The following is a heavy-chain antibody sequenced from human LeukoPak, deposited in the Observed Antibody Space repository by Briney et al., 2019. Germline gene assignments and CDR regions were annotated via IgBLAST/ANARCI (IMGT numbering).Heavy chain of an antibody. V-gene: IGHV5-51*01. CDR1: GYSFTSYW. Sequence: GGSLKISCKGSGYSFTSYWIGWVRQMPGKGLEWMGIIYPGDSDTRYSPSFQGQVTISADKSISTAYLQWSSLKASDTAMYYCARLGGFDCSSTSCYVLTYFDYWGQGTLVTVSS. J-gene: IGHJ4*02. D-gene: IGHD2-2*01. CDR3: ARLGGFDCSSTSCYVLTYFDY. CDR2: IYPGDSDT.